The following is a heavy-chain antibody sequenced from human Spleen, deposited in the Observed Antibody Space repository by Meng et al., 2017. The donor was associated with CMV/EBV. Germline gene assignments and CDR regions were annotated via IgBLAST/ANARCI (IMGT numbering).Heavy chain of an antibody. CDR2: INHSVST. Sequence: QLQQRGGGSVKALETLALSCGVYGSAVSGYCWSWIRQPPGQALEWMGEINHSVSTNYNPSLKSRVTISVDTSKNQFSLKLSSVTAADTAVYYCAREKGRVVVAAYFDYWGQGTLVTVSS. CDR3: AREKGRVVVAAYFDY. CDR1: GSAVSGYC. D-gene: IGHD2-15*01. V-gene: IGHV4-34*01. J-gene: IGHJ4*02.